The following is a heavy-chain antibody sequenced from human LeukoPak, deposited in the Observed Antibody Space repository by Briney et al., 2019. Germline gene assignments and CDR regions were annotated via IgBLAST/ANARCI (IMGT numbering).Heavy chain of an antibody. J-gene: IGHJ5*02. V-gene: IGHV4-31*03. CDR1: GVSISSGGYY. CDR3: ARGKTDNDILTGYSA. Sequence: SETPSLTCTVSGVSISSGGYYWNWIRQHPGKGLEWIGYIYYSGTAYYNPSLKSRVTISVDTSKNQLSLKLSSVTAADTAVYYCARGKTDNDILTGYSAWGQGTLVTVSS. D-gene: IGHD3-9*01. CDR2: IYYSGTA.